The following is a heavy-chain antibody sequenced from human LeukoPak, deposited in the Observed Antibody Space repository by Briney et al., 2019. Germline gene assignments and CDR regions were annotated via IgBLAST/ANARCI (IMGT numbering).Heavy chain of an antibody. Sequence: GGSLRLSCAASGFTFDRYAMSWVRQAPGKGLEWVSTISGRSRGTWYADSVKGRITISRDNFKNTLYLQVSSLRAEDTAVYYCAKDPAVAGRVQLSINWFDPWGQGTLVTVSS. D-gene: IGHD6-19*01. CDR2: ISGRSRGT. V-gene: IGHV3-23*01. J-gene: IGHJ5*02. CDR1: GFTFDRYA. CDR3: AKDPAVAGRVQLSINWFDP.